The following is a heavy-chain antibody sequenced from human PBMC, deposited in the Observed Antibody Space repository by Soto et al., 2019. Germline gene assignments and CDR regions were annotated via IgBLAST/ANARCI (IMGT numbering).Heavy chain of an antibody. CDR3: ARGLYSRGY. D-gene: IGHD3-16*01. CDR2: IKYEGSEN. CDR1: GFTFSSNW. J-gene: IGHJ4*02. V-gene: IGHV3-7*03. Sequence: VQLVESGGGLVQPGGSLRLSCVVSGFTFSSNWMYWVRQAPGKGLEWLANIKYEGSENDYGDSVKGRFASSRDNAKNALYRQMNSLSVDDTAVYYCARGLYSRGYWGQGTLVTVSS.